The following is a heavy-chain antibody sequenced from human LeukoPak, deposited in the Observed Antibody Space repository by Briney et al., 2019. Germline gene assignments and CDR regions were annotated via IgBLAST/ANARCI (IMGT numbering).Heavy chain of an antibody. CDR2: IKSKTDGGTT. D-gene: IGHD3-3*01. CDR3: TTTQVVTIFGVVTFDP. CDR1: GFTFSNAW. J-gene: IGHJ5*02. Sequence: GSLRLSCAASGFTFSNAWMSWVRQAPGKGLEWVGRIKSKTDGGTTDYAAPVKGRFTISRDDSKSTLYLQMNSLKTEDTAVYYCTTTQVVTIFGVVTFDPWGQGTLVTVSS. V-gene: IGHV3-15*01.